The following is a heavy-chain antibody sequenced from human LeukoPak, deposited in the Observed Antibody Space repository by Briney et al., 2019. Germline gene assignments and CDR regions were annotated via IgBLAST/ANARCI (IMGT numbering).Heavy chain of an antibody. CDR2: IDGSGTTI. Sequence: GGSLRLSCAASGFTFSDYPMTWVRQAPGKGLQWVSYIDGSGTTIYYAESVKGRFTISRDNAKNSLYLQMNSLRAEDTALYYCARDMTITGADDYWGQGTRVTVSS. D-gene: IGHD6-13*01. V-gene: IGHV3-48*03. CDR3: ARDMTITGADDY. J-gene: IGHJ4*02. CDR1: GFTFSDYP.